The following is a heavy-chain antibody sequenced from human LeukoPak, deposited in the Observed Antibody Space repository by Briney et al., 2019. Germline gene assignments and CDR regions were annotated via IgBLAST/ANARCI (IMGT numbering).Heavy chain of an antibody. CDR2: IYSGGTT. V-gene: IGHV3-53*01. CDR1: GITVSSNY. J-gene: IGHJ4*02. Sequence: GGSLRLSCAASGITVSSNYMSWVRHAPGKGLEWVSVIYSGGTTYYADSVKGRFTISRDHSKNTLYLQMNSLRAEDTAVYYCARDDKEYYFDYWGQGTLVTVSS. CDR3: ARDDKEYYFDY. D-gene: IGHD6-6*01.